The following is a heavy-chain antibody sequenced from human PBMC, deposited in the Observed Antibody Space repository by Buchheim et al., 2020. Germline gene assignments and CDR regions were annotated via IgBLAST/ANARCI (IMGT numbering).Heavy chain of an antibody. CDR1: GDSVSNGNW. D-gene: IGHD5-18*01. V-gene: IGHV4-4*02. Sequence: QVQLQESGPGLVKPSGTLSLTRAVSGDSVSNGNWWNWVRQPPGKGLEWIGEIDHSGFTKYNPSLKSRVTIELDKPKNQFSLKLTSVTAADTAVYYCARDSGYRSEYWGQGTL. J-gene: IGHJ4*02. CDR3: ARDSGYRSEY. CDR2: IDHSGFT.